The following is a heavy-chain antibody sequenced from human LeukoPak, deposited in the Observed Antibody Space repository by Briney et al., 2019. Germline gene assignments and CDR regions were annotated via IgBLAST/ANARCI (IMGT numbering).Heavy chain of an antibody. Sequence: PGRSLRLSCAASGFTFSNYGMHWVRQAPGKGLEWVAVIWYDGSNKYYGDSVKGRFTISRDNSKNTLYLQMNSLRAEDTAVYYCARDQYDTWSRRGNFDSWGQGTLVTVSS. CDR1: GFTFSNYG. CDR3: ARDQYDTWSRRGNFDS. D-gene: IGHD3-3*01. CDR2: IWYDGSNK. J-gene: IGHJ4*02. V-gene: IGHV3-33*01.